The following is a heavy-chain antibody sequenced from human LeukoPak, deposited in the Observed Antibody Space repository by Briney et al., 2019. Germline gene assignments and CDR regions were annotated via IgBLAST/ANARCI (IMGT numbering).Heavy chain of an antibody. CDR3: ARNENSGWGYFDY. CDR2: IGGSNGIT. D-gene: IGHD5-12*01. CDR1: RFTFDSYA. J-gene: IGHJ4*02. Sequence: GGSLRLSCAASRFTFDSYAMSWVRQAPGKGLEWVSVIGGSNGITFYVGSVKGRFTISRDNSKDTLYLQMNSLRAEDTAVYYCARNENSGWGYFDYWGQGTLVTVSS. V-gene: IGHV3-23*01.